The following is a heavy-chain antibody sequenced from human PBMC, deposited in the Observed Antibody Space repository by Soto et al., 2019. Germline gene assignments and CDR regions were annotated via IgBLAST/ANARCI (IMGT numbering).Heavy chain of an antibody. CDR1: VGSMTTGDQS. Sequence: SETLSLTSTTPVGSMTTGDQSLTWIRHRPGEGLEWFGYINHRGSLYYNPSLESRVSMSVDTSKNQFSLNLSSVTAADTAVYYCARELPQPQGRNMDVWGQGTTVTGSS. J-gene: IGHJ6*02. CDR3: ARELPQPQGRNMDV. CDR2: INHRGSL. V-gene: IGHV4-31*03. D-gene: IGHD3-10*01.